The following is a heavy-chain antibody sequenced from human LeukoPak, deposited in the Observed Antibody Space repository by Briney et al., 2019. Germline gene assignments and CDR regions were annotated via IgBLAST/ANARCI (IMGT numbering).Heavy chain of an antibody. CDR2: IRYDGSNK. J-gene: IGHJ4*02. Sequence: GGSLRLSCAASGFTFSSYGMHWVRQAPGKGLEWVAFIRYDGSNKYYADSMKGRFTISRDNSKNTLYLQMNSLRAEDTAVYYCAKDHITGTPGDWGQGTLVTVSS. CDR3: AKDHITGTPGD. CDR1: GFTFSSYG. D-gene: IGHD1-7*01. V-gene: IGHV3-30*02.